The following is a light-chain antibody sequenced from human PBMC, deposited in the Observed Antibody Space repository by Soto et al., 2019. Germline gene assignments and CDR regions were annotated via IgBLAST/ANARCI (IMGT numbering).Light chain of an antibody. V-gene: IGKV1-5*03. Sequence: DIQLSQSPSSLSASVGDRVTITCRVSHGISSWLAWYQQKPGKAPKLLIYKASTLKSGVPSRFSGSGSGTEFTLTISSLQPDDFATYYCQHYNSYSEAFGQGTKVDNK. CDR1: HGISSW. CDR2: KAS. CDR3: QHYNSYSEA. J-gene: IGKJ1*01.